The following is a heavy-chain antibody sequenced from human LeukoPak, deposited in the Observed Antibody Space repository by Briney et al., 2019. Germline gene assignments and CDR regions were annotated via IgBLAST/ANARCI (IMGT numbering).Heavy chain of an antibody. D-gene: IGHD4/OR15-4a*01. V-gene: IGHV1-18*01. CDR1: GFTLSSYG. CDR3: ARRAGAYSHPYDY. Sequence: GASVKVSCKASGFTLSSYGIIWVRQTPGQGLEWMGWISAYNDNINYAQNLQGRVTMTTDTSTNTAYMELRSLRSDDTAVYYCARRAGAYSHPYDYWGQGTLVTVSS. CDR2: ISAYNDNI. J-gene: IGHJ4*02.